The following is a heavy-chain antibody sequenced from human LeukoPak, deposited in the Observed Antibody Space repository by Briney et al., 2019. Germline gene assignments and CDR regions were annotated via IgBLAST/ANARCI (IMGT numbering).Heavy chain of an antibody. V-gene: IGHV4-31*03. CDR3: ARDSGGDYHTALLGY. CDR1: GGSISSGGYY. Sequence: SETLSLTCTVSGGSISSGGYYWSWIPQHPGKGLEWIGYIYYSGSTYYNPSLKSRVTISVDTSKNQFSLKLSSVTAADTAVYYCARDSGGDYHTALLGYWGQGTLVTVSS. D-gene: IGHD4-17*01. CDR2: IYYSGST. J-gene: IGHJ4*02.